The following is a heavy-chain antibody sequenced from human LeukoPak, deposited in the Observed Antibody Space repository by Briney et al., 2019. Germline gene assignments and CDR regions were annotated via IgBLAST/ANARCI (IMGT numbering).Heavy chain of an antibody. Sequence: GGSLRLSCAASGFTVSSNYMSWVRQAPGKGLEWVSHIYSGGSTYYADSVKGRFTISRDNSKNTLYLQMNSLRAEDTAVYYCAREGYCSGGSCYDGALGYWGQGTLVTVSS. D-gene: IGHD2-15*01. V-gene: IGHV3-53*01. CDR1: GFTVSSNY. J-gene: IGHJ4*02. CDR2: IYSGGST. CDR3: AREGYCSGGSCYDGALGY.